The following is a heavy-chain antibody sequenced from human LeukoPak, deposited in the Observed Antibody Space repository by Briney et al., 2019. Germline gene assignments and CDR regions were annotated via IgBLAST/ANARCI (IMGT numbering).Heavy chain of an antibody. CDR3: AREGHSGSFVFDY. CDR1: GYTFTGYY. V-gene: IGHV1-2*02. D-gene: IGHD1-26*01. J-gene: IGHJ4*02. Sequence: ASVKVSCKASGYTFTGYYMHWVRQAPGPGLEWMGWINPNSGGTNYAQKFQGRVTMTRDTSISTAYMELSRLRSDDTAVYYCAREGHSGSFVFDYWGQGTLVTVSS. CDR2: INPNSGGT.